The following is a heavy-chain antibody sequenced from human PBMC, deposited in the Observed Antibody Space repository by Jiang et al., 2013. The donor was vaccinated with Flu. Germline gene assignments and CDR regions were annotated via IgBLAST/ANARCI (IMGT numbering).Heavy chain of an antibody. CDR1: GGSTSSYY. J-gene: IGHJ4*01. V-gene: IGHV4-59*01. CDR3: ARGVTSGWYYFDY. D-gene: IGHD6-19*01. Sequence: GPGLVKPSETLSLTCTVSGGSTSSYYWTWIRQSPVKGLEWIGYVYFSGSTNYNPSLQSRVTISEDTSNNQFSLTMTSVTAADTAVYYCARGVTSGWYYFDYWG. CDR2: VYFSGST.